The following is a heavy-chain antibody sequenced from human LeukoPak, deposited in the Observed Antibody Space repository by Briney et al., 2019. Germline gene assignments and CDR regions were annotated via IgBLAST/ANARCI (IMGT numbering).Heavy chain of an antibody. CDR1: GGSISSYY. CDR3: AREVEAGNGWFDP. CDR2: IYTSGST. J-gene: IGHJ5*02. Sequence: SSETLSLTCTVAGGSISSYYWSWIRQPAGNGLEWIGRIYTSGSTNYNPSLKSRVIMSVDTSKNQFSLKLSSVTAADTAVYYCAREVEAGNGWFDPWGQGTLVTVYS. V-gene: IGHV4-4*07. D-gene: IGHD6-19*01.